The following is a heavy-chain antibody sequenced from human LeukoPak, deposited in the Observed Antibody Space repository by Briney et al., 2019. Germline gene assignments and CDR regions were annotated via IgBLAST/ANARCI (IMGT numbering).Heavy chain of an antibody. CDR1: GGSISSYY. CDR3: ARHIEYQLLPTSDFDY. J-gene: IGHJ4*02. V-gene: IGHV4-59*08. Sequence: SETLSLTCTVSGGSISSYYWSWIRQPPGKGLEWIGYIYYSGSTNYNPSLKSRVTISVDTSKNQFSLKLSSVTAADTAVYYCARHIEYQLLPTSDFDYWGQGTLVTVSS. CDR2: IYYSGST. D-gene: IGHD2-2*01.